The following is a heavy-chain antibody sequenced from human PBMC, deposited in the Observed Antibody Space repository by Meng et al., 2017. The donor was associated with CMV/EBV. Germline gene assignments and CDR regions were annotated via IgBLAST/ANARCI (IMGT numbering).Heavy chain of an antibody. CDR3: ARGRLGGSFDY. CDR2: INSDGSST. CDR1: GFTFGSYW. Sequence: GGSLRLSCAASGFTFGSYWMHWVRQAPGKGLVWVSRINSDGSSTSYADSVKGRFTISRDNAKNTLYLQMNSLRAEDTAVYYCARGRLGGSFDYWGQGTLVTVSS. D-gene: IGHD1-26*01. V-gene: IGHV3-74*01. J-gene: IGHJ4*02.